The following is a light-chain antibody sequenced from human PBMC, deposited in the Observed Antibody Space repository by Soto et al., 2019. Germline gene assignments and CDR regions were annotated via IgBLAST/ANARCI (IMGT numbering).Light chain of an antibody. CDR3: QKYGNFWT. J-gene: IGKJ1*01. CDR1: QSVSSS. V-gene: IGKV3D-15*01. Sequence: EIVMTQSPATLSVSPGERATLSCRASQSVSSSLAWYQQKPGQAPRLLIYGASTRATGIPDRFSGSGSGTDFSLTIRRLEPDDFAVYYCQKYGNFWTFGQGTKVDI. CDR2: GAS.